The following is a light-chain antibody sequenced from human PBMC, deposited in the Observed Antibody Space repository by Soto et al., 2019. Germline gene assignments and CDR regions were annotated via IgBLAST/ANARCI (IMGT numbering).Light chain of an antibody. Sequence: DIQMTQSPSSLSASVGDRVTITCRASQGIRNDLDWYQQKPAKAPERLIYAASTFQSGVPSGFSGSRSGIEFTLTISSLQSEDFATYCSLQYNTYTWTFGQGTKVEIK. CDR2: AAS. V-gene: IGKV1-17*01. J-gene: IGKJ1*01. CDR1: QGIRND. CDR3: LQYNTYTWT.